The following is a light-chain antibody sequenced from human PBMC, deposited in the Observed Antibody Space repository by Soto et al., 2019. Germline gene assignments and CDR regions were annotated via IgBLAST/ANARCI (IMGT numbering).Light chain of an antibody. CDR2: AAS. V-gene: IGKV3-20*01. Sequence: EIVLTQSPGPLSLSPGERATLSCRASQSVSSSYLAWYQQKPGQAPRLLIYAASRRATGIPDRFSGSGSGTDFTLTISRLEPEDFAVYHCQQYGSIPYTFGQGTRLEIK. CDR1: QSVSSSY. J-gene: IGKJ5*01. CDR3: QQYGSIPYT.